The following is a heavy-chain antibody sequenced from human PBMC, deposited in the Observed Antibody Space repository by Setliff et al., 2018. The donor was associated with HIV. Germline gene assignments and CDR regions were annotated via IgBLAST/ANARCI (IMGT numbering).Heavy chain of an antibody. CDR3: ASTGYSSGWSFDY. J-gene: IGHJ4*02. D-gene: IGHD6-19*01. Sequence: SETLSLTCTVSGYSISSGYYWGWIRQPPGKGLEWIGSIYYSGSTYYNPSLKSRVTISVDTSKNQFSLKLSSVTAADTAVYYCASTGYSSGWSFDYWGQGTLVTVSS. V-gene: IGHV4-38-2*02. CDR1: GYSISSGYY. CDR2: IYYSGST.